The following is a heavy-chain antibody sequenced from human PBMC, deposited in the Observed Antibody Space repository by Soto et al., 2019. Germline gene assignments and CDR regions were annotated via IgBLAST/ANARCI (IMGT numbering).Heavy chain of an antibody. CDR2: IIPILGIA. D-gene: IGHD1-26*01. V-gene: IGHV1-69*04. Sequence: ASVKVSCKASGGTFSSYAISWVRQAPGQGLEWMGRIIPILGIANYAQKFQGRVTITADKSTSTAYMELSSLRSEDTAVYYCARDGSRGRSGSYKSFDIWGQGTMVTVSS. J-gene: IGHJ3*02. CDR3: ARDGSRGRSGSYKSFDI. CDR1: GGTFSSYA.